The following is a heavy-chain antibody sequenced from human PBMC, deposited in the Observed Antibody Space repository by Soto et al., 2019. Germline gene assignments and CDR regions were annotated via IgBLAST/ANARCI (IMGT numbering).Heavy chain of an antibody. V-gene: IGHV3-23*01. D-gene: IGHD2-15*01. CDR3: ARVLGGSGSPVDY. CDR2: IRGGGGGT. Sequence: GGSLRLSCAASGFTFSSFAMSWVRQAPGKGLEWVSAIRGGGGGTYYADSVKGRFTISRDNSKNTQYLQMNSLRAEDTAVYYCARVLGGSGSPVDYWGQGTLVTVSS. CDR1: GFTFSSFA. J-gene: IGHJ4*02.